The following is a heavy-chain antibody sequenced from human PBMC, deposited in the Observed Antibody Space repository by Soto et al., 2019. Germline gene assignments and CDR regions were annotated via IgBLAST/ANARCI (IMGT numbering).Heavy chain of an antibody. CDR2: INHSGST. D-gene: IGHD3-9*01. CDR1: GGSFSGYY. Sequence: QVQLQQWGAGLLKPSETLSLTCAVYGGSFSGYYWSWIRQPPGKGLEWIGEINHSGSTNYNPSLKRRVTISVDTSKNQFSLKLSSVTAADTAVYYCAREERYFDWLIPKPDPYFDYWGQGTLVTVSS. J-gene: IGHJ4*02. V-gene: IGHV4-34*01. CDR3: AREERYFDWLIPKPDPYFDY.